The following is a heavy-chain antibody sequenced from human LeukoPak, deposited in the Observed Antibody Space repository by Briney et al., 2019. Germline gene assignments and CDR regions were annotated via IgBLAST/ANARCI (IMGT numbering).Heavy chain of an antibody. J-gene: IGHJ5*02. CDR1: GGSFSGYY. V-gene: IGHV4-34*01. Sequence: KPSETLSLTCAVYGGSFSGYYWSWIRQPPGKGLEWIGEINHSGSTNYNPSLKSRVTISVDTSKNQFSLKLSSVTAADTAVYYCARGILGLQLWTRGHYNWFDPWGQGTLVTVSS. D-gene: IGHD5-18*01. CDR3: ARGILGLQLWTRGHYNWFDP. CDR2: INHSGST.